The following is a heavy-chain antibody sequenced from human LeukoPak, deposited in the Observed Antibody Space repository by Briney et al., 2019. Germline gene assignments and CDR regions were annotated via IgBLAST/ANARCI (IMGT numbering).Heavy chain of an antibody. J-gene: IGHJ6*02. D-gene: IGHD2-2*01. V-gene: IGHV4-39*01. CDR1: GDSISSSSHS. CDR3: ARHDCSSTSCYYYYGMDV. Sequence: PSGTLSLTCTVSGDSISSSSHSWGWIRQPPGKGPEWIGTIYYSGSTYYNPSLKSRVTISVGTSKNQFSLKLSSVTATDTAVYYCARHDCSSTSCYYYYGMDVWGQGTTVTVSS. CDR2: IYYSGST.